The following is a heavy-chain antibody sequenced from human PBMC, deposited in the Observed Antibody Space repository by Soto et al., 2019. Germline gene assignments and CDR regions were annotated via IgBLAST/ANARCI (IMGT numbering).Heavy chain of an antibody. V-gene: IGHV1-2*02. J-gene: IGHJ3*02. D-gene: IGHD3-22*01. Sequence: AASVKVSCKASGYTFTGYYMHWVRQAPGQGLEWMGWINPNSGGTNYAQKFQGRVTMTRDTSISTAYMELSRLRSDDTAVYYCARACHDSSGYCAFDIWGQGTMVTVSS. CDR2: INPNSGGT. CDR1: GYTFTGYY. CDR3: ARACHDSSGYCAFDI.